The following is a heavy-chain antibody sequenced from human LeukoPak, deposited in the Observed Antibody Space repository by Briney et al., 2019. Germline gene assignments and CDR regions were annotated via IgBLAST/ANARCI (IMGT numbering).Heavy chain of an antibody. Sequence: PGGSLRLSCAASGFTFSSYKMSWVRQAPGKGLEWVSYITNSGSTIHYADSVKGRFTISRDNAKNSLYLQMNSLRAEDTAVYYCAREGGDCRSTSCYVNYWGQGTLVTVFS. V-gene: IGHV3-48*03. CDR1: GFTFSSYK. J-gene: IGHJ4*02. CDR2: ITNSGSTI. CDR3: AREGGDCRSTSCYVNY. D-gene: IGHD2-2*01.